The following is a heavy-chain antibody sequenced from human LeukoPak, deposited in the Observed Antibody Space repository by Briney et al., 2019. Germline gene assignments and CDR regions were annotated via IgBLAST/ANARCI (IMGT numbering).Heavy chain of an antibody. D-gene: IGHD7-27*01. Sequence: SETLSLTCTVSGGSISSSSYYWGWIRQPPGKGLEWIGSIYYSGSTYYNPSLKSRVTISVDTSKNRFSLKLSSVTAADTAVYYCARELGSPYYFDYWGQGTLVTVSS. J-gene: IGHJ4*02. V-gene: IGHV4-39*07. CDR1: GGSISSSSYY. CDR3: ARELGSPYYFDY. CDR2: IYYSGST.